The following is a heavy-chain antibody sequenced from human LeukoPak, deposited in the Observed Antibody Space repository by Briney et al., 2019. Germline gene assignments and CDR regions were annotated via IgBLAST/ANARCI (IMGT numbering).Heavy chain of an antibody. CDR2: ISSSSSYI. D-gene: IGHD3-3*01. CDR1: GFTFSSYS. J-gene: IGHJ4*02. CDR3: ARPGSPPGSGYYFDY. Sequence: GRSLRLSCAASGFTFSSYSMNWVRQAPGKGLEWVSSISSSSSYIYYADSVKGRFTISRDNAKNSLYLQMNSLRAEDTAVYYCARPGSPPGSGYYFDYWGQGTLVTVSS. V-gene: IGHV3-21*01.